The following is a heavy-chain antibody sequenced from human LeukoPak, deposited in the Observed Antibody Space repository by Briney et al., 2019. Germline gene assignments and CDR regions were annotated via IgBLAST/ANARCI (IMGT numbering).Heavy chain of an antibody. Sequence: PSETLSLTCTVSGGSITSYYWSWIRQPAGKGLEWIGRTYTSGSTNYNPSLKSRVTMSIDTSKNQFSLKLSSVTAADTAVYFCARGVYFDSSGLSPALDLWGRGTLVTVSS. V-gene: IGHV4-4*07. CDR1: GGSITSYY. CDR3: ARGVYFDSSGLSPALDL. J-gene: IGHJ2*01. CDR2: TYTSGST. D-gene: IGHD3-22*01.